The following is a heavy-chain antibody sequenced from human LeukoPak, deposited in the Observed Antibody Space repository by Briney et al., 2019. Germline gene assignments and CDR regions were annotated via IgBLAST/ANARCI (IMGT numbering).Heavy chain of an antibody. CDR2: MNPNSGNT. CDR3: ARIAAPGNRRLNF. CDR1: RCTLPPHE. V-gene: IGHV1-8*01. Sequence: AVHVSRQACRCTLPPHEINWVGQAAGHGLEGVGWMNPNSGNTGNAPKFQGRVTMTRNTSISTAYMELTSLTSEDTAVYFCARIAAPGNRRLNFWGQGTLVTVSS. D-gene: IGHD6-13*01. J-gene: IGHJ4*02.